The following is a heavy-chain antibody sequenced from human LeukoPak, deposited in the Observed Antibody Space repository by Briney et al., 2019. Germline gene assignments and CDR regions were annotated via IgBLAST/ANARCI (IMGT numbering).Heavy chain of an antibody. V-gene: IGHV3-30-3*01. Sequence: GGSLRLSCAASGFTFSSYAMHWVRQAPGKGLEWVAVISYDGSNKYYADSVKGRSTISRDNSKNTLYLQMNSLRAEDTAVYYCARDLGDPLWFGSNWFDPWGQGTLVTVSS. CDR1: GFTFSSYA. D-gene: IGHD3-10*01. J-gene: IGHJ5*02. CDR2: ISYDGSNK. CDR3: ARDLGDPLWFGSNWFDP.